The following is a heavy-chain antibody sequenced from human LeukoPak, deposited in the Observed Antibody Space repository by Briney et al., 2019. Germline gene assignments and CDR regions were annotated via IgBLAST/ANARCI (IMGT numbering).Heavy chain of an antibody. D-gene: IGHD3-10*01. CDR2: TSGSGGST. Sequence: GGSLRLSCAASGFTFNNYAMSWVRQAPGKGLEWVSGTSGSGGSTYYADSVRGRFTISRDNSKNTLYLQMNSLTAEDTAVYCCAKDSVPYYYGSGSYPDYWGQGTLVTVSS. V-gene: IGHV3-23*01. J-gene: IGHJ4*02. CDR3: AKDSVPYYYGSGSYPDY. CDR1: GFTFNNYA.